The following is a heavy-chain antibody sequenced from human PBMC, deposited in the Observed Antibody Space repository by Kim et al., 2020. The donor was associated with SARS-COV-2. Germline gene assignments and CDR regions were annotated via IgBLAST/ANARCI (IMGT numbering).Heavy chain of an antibody. CDR3: AKELRADTSALDC. CDR2: IYGSGNGK. D-gene: IGHD3-16*01. J-gene: IGHJ4*02. V-gene: IGHV3-23*03. Sequence: GGSLRLSCEASGFIFTNYPMGWVRQAPGKGLEWVSLIYGSGNGKYYADSVRGRFTISRDNFKNSLSLQMNSLRGDDMAVYYCAKELRADTSALDCWGQGTVVTVSS. CDR1: GFIFTNYP.